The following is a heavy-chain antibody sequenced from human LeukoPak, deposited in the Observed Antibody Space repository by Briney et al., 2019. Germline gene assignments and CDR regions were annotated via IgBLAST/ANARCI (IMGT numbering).Heavy chain of an antibody. J-gene: IGHJ6*02. D-gene: IGHD1-26*01. CDR1: GFTFSSYA. V-gene: IGHV3-30*04. CDR3: AYLGATLFGMDV. Sequence: GRSLRLSCAASGFTFSSYAMHWVRQAPGKGLEWVAVISYDGSNKYYADSVKGRFTISRDNSKNTLYLQMNSLRAEDTAVYYCAYLGATLFGMDVWGQGTMVTVSS. CDR2: ISYDGSNK.